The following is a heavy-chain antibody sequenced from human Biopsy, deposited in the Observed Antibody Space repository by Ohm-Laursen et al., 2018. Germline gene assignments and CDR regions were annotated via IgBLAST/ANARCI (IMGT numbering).Heavy chain of an antibody. CDR2: IYYSGTT. Sequence: LETLSLTRTVSGGSISSYYWNWIRQPPGKGLEWIGYIYYSGTTDYSPSLKSRVTISIDKSKNQFFLKLSSVTAEDTAVYYCARDDAVTVIRGLYYWGQGALVTVSS. J-gene: IGHJ4*02. V-gene: IGHV4-59*01. CDR1: GGSISSYY. D-gene: IGHD2-21*02. CDR3: ARDDAVTVIRGLYY.